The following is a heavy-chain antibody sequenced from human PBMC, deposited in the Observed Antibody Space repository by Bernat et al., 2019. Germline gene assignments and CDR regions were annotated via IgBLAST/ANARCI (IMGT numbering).Heavy chain of an antibody. CDR2: ISGSGGST. V-gene: IGHV3-23*01. CDR1: GFTFSSYA. D-gene: IGHD2-2*01. Sequence: EVQLLESGGGLVQPGGSLRLSCAASGFTFSSYAMSWVRQAPGKGLEWVSAISGSGGSTYYADSVKGRFTISRDNSKNTLYLQMNSLRAEDTAVYYCAKDHAMCEPPTNAFDYWGQGTLVTVSS. CDR3: AKDHAMCEPPTNAFDY. J-gene: IGHJ4*02.